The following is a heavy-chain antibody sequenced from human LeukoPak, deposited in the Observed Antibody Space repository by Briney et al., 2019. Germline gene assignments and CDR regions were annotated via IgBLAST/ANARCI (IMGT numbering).Heavy chain of an antibody. Sequence: GGSLRLSCAASGFTFSSYGMSWVRQAPGKGLEWVSAISGSGGSTYYADSVKGRFTISRDNAKNTLYLQMNSLRAEDTAVYYCAREGLSSGSYGYWGQGTLVTVSS. D-gene: IGHD1-26*01. V-gene: IGHV3-23*01. CDR3: AREGLSSGSYGY. CDR1: GFTFSSYG. J-gene: IGHJ4*02. CDR2: ISGSGGST.